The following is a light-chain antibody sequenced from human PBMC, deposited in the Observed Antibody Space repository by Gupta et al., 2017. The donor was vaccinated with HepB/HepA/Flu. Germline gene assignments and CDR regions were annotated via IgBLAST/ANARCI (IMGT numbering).Light chain of an antibody. J-gene: IGKJ4*01. Sequence: DIQMTQSPSSLSASVGDRVTITCRASQGINNYLAWFQQKPGKAPKSLIYAASNLQTGVPSKFSGSGSETDFTLNISSLQPEDSATYYCQQYISYPLTFGGGTKVEIK. CDR2: AAS. CDR3: QQYISYPLT. CDR1: QGINNY. V-gene: IGKV1-16*02.